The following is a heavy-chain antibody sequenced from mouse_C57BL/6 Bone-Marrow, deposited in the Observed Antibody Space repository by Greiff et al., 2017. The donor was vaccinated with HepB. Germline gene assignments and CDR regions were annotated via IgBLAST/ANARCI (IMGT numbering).Heavy chain of an antibody. D-gene: IGHD2-14*01. CDR2: IDPSDSYT. CDR1: GYTFTSYW. V-gene: IGHV1-50*01. CDR3: ARPYRKGGDYFDY. Sequence: QVQLQQPGAELVKPGASVKLSCKASGYTFTSYWMQWVKQRPGQGLAWIGEIDPSDSYTNYKRKFKGKATLTVDTSSSTAYMQLSSLTSEDSAVYYCARPYRKGGDYFDYWGQGTTLTVSS. J-gene: IGHJ2*01.